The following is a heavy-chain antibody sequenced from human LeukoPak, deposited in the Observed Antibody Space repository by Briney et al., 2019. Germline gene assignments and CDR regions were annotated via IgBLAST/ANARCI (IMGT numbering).Heavy chain of an antibody. V-gene: IGHV1-69*05. CDR3: ARARGYSYGYEGYSDY. CDR2: IIPIFGTA. CDR1: GYTFTSYA. Sequence: SVKVSCKASGYTFTSYAISWVRQAPGQGLEWMGGIIPIFGTANYAQKFQGRVTITTDESTGTAYMELSSLRSEDTAVYYCARARGYSYGYEGYSDYWGQGTLVTVSS. J-gene: IGHJ4*02. D-gene: IGHD5-18*01.